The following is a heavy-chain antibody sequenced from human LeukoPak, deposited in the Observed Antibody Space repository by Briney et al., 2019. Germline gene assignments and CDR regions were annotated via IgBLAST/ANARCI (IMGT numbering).Heavy chain of an antibody. CDR1: GYTFTSYA. CDR3: ARDRRGIFGGGTSWLDP. D-gene: IGHD3-16*01. J-gene: IGHJ5*02. V-gene: IGHV7-4-1*02. Sequence: WASVTVSCKASGYTFTSYAMNWVRQAPGQGLEWMGCINTNTGNTTYAQGFTGRFVFSLDTSFSTAYLQISSLTAEDTAVYYFARDRRGIFGGGTSWLDPWGQGTLVTVSS. CDR2: INTNTGNT.